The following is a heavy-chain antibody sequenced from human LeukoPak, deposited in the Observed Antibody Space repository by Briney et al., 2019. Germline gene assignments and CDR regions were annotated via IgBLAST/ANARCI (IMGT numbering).Heavy chain of an antibody. CDR3: VKSYYDFLSGLGS. J-gene: IGHJ4*02. D-gene: IGHD3-3*01. CDR2: VTNNGGAT. Sequence: GGSLRLSCSASGFTFNAFAMHWVRQAPGKGLEYVSGVTNNGGATYYADSVKGRFTISRDNSKNTLHLQMSSLRAEDTAIYYCVKSYYDFLSGLGSWGQGTLVTVSS. CDR1: GFTFNAFA. V-gene: IGHV3-64D*06.